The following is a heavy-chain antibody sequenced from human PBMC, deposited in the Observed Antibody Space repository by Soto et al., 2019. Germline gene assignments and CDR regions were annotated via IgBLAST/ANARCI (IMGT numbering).Heavy chain of an antibody. CDR2: IRGTAT. CDR3: VKFAVFMTTSVGWCNWFEP. Sequence: EVQLLESGGTLVQPGESLRLSCEVSGFSFSYFAMNWVRQAPGEGLEWVSSIRGTATSYADSVKGRFTISRDNSKITVYLQMNTLIGVDTGVYYCVKFAVFMTTSVGWCNWFEPWGQGTMVIVSS. J-gene: IGHJ5*02. D-gene: IGHD2-8*02. V-gene: IGHV3-23*01. CDR1: GFSFSYFA.